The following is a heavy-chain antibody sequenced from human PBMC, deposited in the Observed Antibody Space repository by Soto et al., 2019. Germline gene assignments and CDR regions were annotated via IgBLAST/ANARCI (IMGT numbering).Heavy chain of an antibody. J-gene: IGHJ5*02. V-gene: IGHV4-39*07. CDR1: GGSISSSSYY. D-gene: IGHD3-16*01. Sequence: PSETLSLTCTVSGGSISSSSYYWGWIRQPPGKGLEWIGSIYYSGSTYYNPSLKSRVTISVDRSKNQFSLKLSSVTAADTAVYYCARGSTTGGWNWFDPWGQGTLVTVSS. CDR3: ARGSTTGGWNWFDP. CDR2: IYYSGST.